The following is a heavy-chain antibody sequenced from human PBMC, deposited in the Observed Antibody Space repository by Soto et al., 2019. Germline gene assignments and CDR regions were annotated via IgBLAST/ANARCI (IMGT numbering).Heavy chain of an antibody. CDR2: ISAYNGNT. V-gene: IGHV1-18*01. D-gene: IGHD3-9*01. CDR3: ARVHFAWLSHFDY. CDR1: GYTFTSYG. Sequence: QVQLVQSGAEVKKPGASVKVSCKASGYTFTSYGISWVRQAPGQGLEGMGWISAYNGNTNYAEKLKGRVTMTTDTSTRTAYMELRSVRSDDTAVYYCARVHFAWLSHFDYCGQGNLVTVSS. J-gene: IGHJ4*02.